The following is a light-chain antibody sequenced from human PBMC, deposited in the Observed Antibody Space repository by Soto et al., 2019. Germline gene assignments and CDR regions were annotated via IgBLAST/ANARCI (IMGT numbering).Light chain of an antibody. CDR3: QKYNHAPA. Sequence: DIQMTQSPSSLSASVGDRVTITCRASQGITNYLAWYQQKPGKVPGLLIYAASTLQSGVPSRFSGSGSGTDFTLTISSLQPEDVATYYCQKYNHAPAFGGGTKVQIK. CDR1: QGITNY. J-gene: IGKJ4*01. CDR2: AAS. V-gene: IGKV1-27*01.